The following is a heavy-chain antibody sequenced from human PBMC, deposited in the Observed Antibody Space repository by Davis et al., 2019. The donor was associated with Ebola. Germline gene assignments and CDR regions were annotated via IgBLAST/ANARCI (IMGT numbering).Heavy chain of an antibody. D-gene: IGHD3-9*01. Sequence: GESLKISCKSSGYSSSRYWISWVRQTPGKGLQWIGRIDPRDPQTKYSPSFEGHVTMSADKSVNTAYLQWSSLNDSDSAIYYCARLDFVLLTGYGVWGPGTLVTVSS. CDR1: GYSSSRYW. J-gene: IGHJ4*02. CDR3: ARLDFVLLTGYGV. CDR2: IDPRDPQT. V-gene: IGHV5-10-1*01.